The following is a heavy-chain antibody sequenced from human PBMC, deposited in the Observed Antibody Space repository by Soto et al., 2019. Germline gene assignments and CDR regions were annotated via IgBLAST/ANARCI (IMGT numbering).Heavy chain of an antibody. V-gene: IGHV3-21*01. CDR3: XXXXXXXXXLLYYGMDV. J-gene: IGHJ6*02. CDR2: ISSSSSYI. CDR1: GFTFSSYS. D-gene: IGHD1-26*01. Sequence: EVQLVESGGGLVKPGGSLRLSCAASGFTFSSYSMNWVRQAPGKGLEWVSSISSSSSYIYYADSVKGRFTISRDNAKNSLYLXXXXXXXXXXXXXXXXXXXXXXXXLLYYGMDVWGQGTTVTVSS.